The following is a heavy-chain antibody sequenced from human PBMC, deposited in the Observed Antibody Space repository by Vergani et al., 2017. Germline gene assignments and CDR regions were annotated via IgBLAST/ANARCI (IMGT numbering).Heavy chain of an antibody. CDR3: TTAWGLYYLHGEYFQY. CDR2: ISSGGGDI. J-gene: IGHJ1*01. D-gene: IGHD3-10*01. V-gene: IGHV3-23*01. Sequence: EVQLLESGGGLVQPGGSRRLSCAGAGFTFDTYTMAYVRQAPGKGLEWVATISSGGGDIFYADSVTGRLTISGDNSKNTLLLQMNSLEDEDTAVYYCTTAWGLYYLHGEYFQYWGRGTLVSVSS. CDR1: GFTFDTYT.